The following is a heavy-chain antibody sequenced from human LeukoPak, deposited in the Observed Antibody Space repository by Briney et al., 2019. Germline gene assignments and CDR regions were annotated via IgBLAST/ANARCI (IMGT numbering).Heavy chain of an antibody. CDR2: ISGSGSTK. CDR1: GFRFSDYY. J-gene: IGHJ4*02. V-gene: IGHV3-11*01. Sequence: GGSLRLSCTASGFRFSDYYMSWIRQAPGKGLEWVSYISGSGSTKYYADSLKGRFTISRDSAKNSLYLQMNNLRAEDTAVYYCAREYDAGSGWFEGGYDFLTGYPSGLFPDYWGQGTLVTVSS. D-gene: IGHD3-9*01. CDR3: AREYDAGSGWFEGGYDFLTGYPSGLFPDY.